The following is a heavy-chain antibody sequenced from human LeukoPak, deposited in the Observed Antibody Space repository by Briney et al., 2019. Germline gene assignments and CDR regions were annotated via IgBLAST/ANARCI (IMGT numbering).Heavy chain of an antibody. D-gene: IGHD6-19*01. CDR3: ARGIAVADPFDY. CDR2: IKQDGSEK. V-gene: IGHV3-7*01. J-gene: IGHJ4*02. CDR1: GFTFSSYA. Sequence: GGSLRLSCAASGFTFSSYAMSWVRQAPGKGLEWVANIKQDGSEKYYVDSVKGRFTISRDNAKNSLYLQMNSLRAEDTAVYYCARGIAVADPFDYWGQGTLVTVSS.